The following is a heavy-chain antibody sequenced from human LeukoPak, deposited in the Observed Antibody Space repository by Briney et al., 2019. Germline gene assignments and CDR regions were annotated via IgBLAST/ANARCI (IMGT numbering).Heavy chain of an antibody. CDR3: ARYSGNYRFFDY. V-gene: IGHV4-34*09. D-gene: IGHD1-26*01. CDR1: GGSLSGYY. J-gene: IGHJ4*02. Sequence: SETLSLTCPVYGGSLSGYYWTWIRQHPGKGLEWIGYIYHSGTTYYNPSLKSRVTISVDTSENQFSLKLTSVTAADSAMYYGARYSGNYRFFDYWGQGTLVTVSS. CDR2: IYHSGTT.